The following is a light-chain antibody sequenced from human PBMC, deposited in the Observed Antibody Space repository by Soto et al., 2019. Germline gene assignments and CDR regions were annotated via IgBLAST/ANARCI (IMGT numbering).Light chain of an antibody. CDR1: QSVSSN. CDR2: GAS. J-gene: IGKJ4*01. CDR3: QQFHRWPVT. V-gene: IGKV3-15*01. Sequence: EIVMTQSPATLSVSPGERATLSCRASQSVSSNLAWYQQKPGQAPRLLIYGASTGATGIPARFTVSGYGTDFTLTINSLRSEDVAVYYCQQFHRWPVTFGGGAKVEI.